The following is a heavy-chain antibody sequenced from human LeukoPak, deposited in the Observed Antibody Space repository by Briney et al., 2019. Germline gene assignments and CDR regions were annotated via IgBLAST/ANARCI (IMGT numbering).Heavy chain of an antibody. CDR1: GFTFSNYN. J-gene: IGHJ4*01. V-gene: IGHV3-48*01. CDR2: ITLSSSTI. D-gene: IGHD6-13*01. CDR3: ARETPQSSSWTAFDY. Sequence: GGSLRLSCAASGFTFSNYNMNWVRQAPGKGLEWVSYITLSSSTIYYADSVKGRFTISRDNAKNSLSLQMNSLRAEDTAVCYCARETPQSSSWTAFDYWGQGTLVTASS.